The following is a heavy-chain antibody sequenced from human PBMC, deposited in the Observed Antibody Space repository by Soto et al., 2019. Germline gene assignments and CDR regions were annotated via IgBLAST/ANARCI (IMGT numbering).Heavy chain of an antibody. CDR1: GFTFDDYA. Sequence: EVQLEESGGALVQPGRSLRLSCAASGFTFDDYAMHWVRQVLGKGLEWVSSISWNSGNIGYADSVKRRLTTSGHNAKKSLYLQMNSLRPEDTALYYCVRSKGGYSYGTPFDYWGQGTLVTVSS. J-gene: IGHJ4*02. CDR3: VRSKGGYSYGTPFDY. CDR2: ISWNSGNI. V-gene: IGHV3-9*01. D-gene: IGHD5-18*01.